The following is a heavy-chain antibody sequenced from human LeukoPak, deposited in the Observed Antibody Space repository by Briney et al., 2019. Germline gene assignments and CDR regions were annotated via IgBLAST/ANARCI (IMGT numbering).Heavy chain of an antibody. CDR3: AREGLNMVRGVIPKEAWGWFDP. CDR2: IYYSGST. V-gene: IGHV4-34*01. CDR1: GGSFSGYY. J-gene: IGHJ5*02. D-gene: IGHD3-10*01. Sequence: SETLSLTCAVYGGSFSGYYWSWIRQPPGKGLEWIGSIYYSGSTYYNPSLKSRVTISVDTSKNQFSLKLNSVTAADTAVYYCAREGLNMVRGVIPKEAWGWFDPWGQGTLVTVSS.